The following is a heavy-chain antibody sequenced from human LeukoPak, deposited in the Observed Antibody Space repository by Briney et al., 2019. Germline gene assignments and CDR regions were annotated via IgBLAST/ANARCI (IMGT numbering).Heavy chain of an antibody. CDR2: TYSGGST. V-gene: IGHV3-53*01. CDR1: GFTVSSNY. D-gene: IGHD3-16*02. CDR3: ARDYHRSFDY. Sequence: PGGSLRLSCAASGFTVSSNYMSWVRPAPGKGLEWVSVTYSGGSTYYADSVKGRFTISRDNSKNTLYLQMNSLRAEDTAVYYCARDYHRSFDYWGQGTLVTVS. J-gene: IGHJ4*02.